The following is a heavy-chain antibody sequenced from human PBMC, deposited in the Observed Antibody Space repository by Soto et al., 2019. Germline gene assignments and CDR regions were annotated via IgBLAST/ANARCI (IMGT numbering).Heavy chain of an antibody. V-gene: IGHV4-59*08. Sequence: LSETLSLTCTVSGGSISSYYWSWILQPPGKGLEWIGYIYYSGSTNYNPSLKSRVTISVDTSKNQVSLKLSSVTAADTAVYYCASLYKGNYMDVWGKGTTVTVSS. CDR2: IYYSGST. CDR1: GGSISSYY. CDR3: ASLYKGNYMDV. D-gene: IGHD1-20*01. J-gene: IGHJ6*03.